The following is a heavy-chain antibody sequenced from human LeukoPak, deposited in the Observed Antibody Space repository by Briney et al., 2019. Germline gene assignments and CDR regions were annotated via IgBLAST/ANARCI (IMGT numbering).Heavy chain of an antibody. CDR2: ISAYNGNT. Sequence: ASVKVSCKASGYTFTSYGISWVRQAPGQGLEWMGWISAYNGNTNYAQKLQGRVTMTTDTSTSTAYMELRSLRSDDTAVYYCASSQVGATESGGAFDIWGQGTMVTVSS. CDR3: ASSQVGATESGGAFDI. V-gene: IGHV1-18*01. D-gene: IGHD1-26*01. CDR1: GYTFTSYG. J-gene: IGHJ3*02.